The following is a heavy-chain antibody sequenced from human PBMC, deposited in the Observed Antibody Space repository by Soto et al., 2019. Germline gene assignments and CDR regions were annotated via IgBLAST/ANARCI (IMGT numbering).Heavy chain of an antibody. J-gene: IGHJ6*02. Sequence: QVQLVQSGAEVKKPGSSVKVSCKASGGTFSSYAISWVRQAPGQGLGWMGGNIPIFGTANYAQKFQGRVTITADESTSTAYMERSSLRSEDTAVYYCAGGGGYSYGSPSGYGMDVWGQGTTVTVSS. D-gene: IGHD5-18*01. V-gene: IGHV1-69*01. CDR2: NIPIFGTA. CDR3: AGGGGYSYGSPSGYGMDV. CDR1: GGTFSSYA.